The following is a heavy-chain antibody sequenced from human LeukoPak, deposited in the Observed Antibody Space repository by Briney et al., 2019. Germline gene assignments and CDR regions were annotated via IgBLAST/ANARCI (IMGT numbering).Heavy chain of an antibody. Sequence: ASVKVSCKASGYTFTSYDINWVRQATGQGLEWMGWMNPNSGNTGYAQKFQGRVTMTRNTSISTAYMELSSLRSEDTAVYYCARVTYYDSSGLGESDYWGQGTLVTVSS. D-gene: IGHD3-22*01. CDR1: GYTFTSYD. V-gene: IGHV1-8*01. J-gene: IGHJ4*02. CDR2: MNPNSGNT. CDR3: ARVTYYDSSGLGESDY.